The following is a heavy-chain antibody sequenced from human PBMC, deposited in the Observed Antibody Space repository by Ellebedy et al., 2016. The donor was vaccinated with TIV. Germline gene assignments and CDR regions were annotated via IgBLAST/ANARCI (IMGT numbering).Heavy chain of an antibody. CDR1: GGSFSGYY. J-gene: IGHJ6*02. Sequence: SETLSLTCAVNGGSFSGYYWSWIRQPPGKGLEWIGEINHSGSTDYNPSLKSRVTISLDTSKNQFSLILTSVAAADTGVYYCARGFYYYDRSGYLAFTLHYGMDVWGQGTTVIVSS. CDR3: ARGFYYYDRSGYLAFTLHYGMDV. V-gene: IGHV4-34*01. CDR2: INHSGST. D-gene: IGHD3-22*01.